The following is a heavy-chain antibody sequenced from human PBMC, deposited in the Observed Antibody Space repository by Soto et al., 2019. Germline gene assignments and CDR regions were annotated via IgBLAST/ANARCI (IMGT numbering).Heavy chain of an antibody. CDR2: INAGSGNT. Sequence: ASVKVSCKASGYTFINYAIHWMRQAPGQGLEWMGWINAGSGNTKYSQKFQGRVTITRDTSASTAYMELSSLRSEDTAVYYCARLPSGSYFDYWGQGTLVTVSS. D-gene: IGHD1-26*01. J-gene: IGHJ4*02. CDR3: ARLPSGSYFDY. CDR1: GYTFINYA. V-gene: IGHV1-3*01.